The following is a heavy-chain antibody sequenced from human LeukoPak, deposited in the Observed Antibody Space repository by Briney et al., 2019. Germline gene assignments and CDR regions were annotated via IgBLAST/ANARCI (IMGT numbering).Heavy chain of an antibody. D-gene: IGHD1-26*01. CDR3: ATGGVGATSPLFIDY. CDR1: GFTFSSYS. Sequence: KPGGSLRLSCAASGFTFSSYSMNWVRQAPGKGLEWVSFISSSSSYIYYADSLKGRFTISRDNAKNSLFLQMNSLRAEDTAVYYCATGGVGATSPLFIDYWGQGTLVTVSS. V-gene: IGHV3-21*01. J-gene: IGHJ4*02. CDR2: ISSSSSYI.